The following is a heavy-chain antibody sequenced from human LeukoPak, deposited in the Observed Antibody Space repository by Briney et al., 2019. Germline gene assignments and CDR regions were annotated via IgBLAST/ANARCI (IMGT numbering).Heavy chain of an antibody. CDR3: TRGYCSGAGCYPSDY. D-gene: IGHD2-15*01. J-gene: IGHJ4*02. V-gene: IGHV3-49*04. CDR2: IRSKAYVGTT. Sequence: GSLRPSCTASGFTFGDYAMSWVRQAPGKGLEWVGFIRSKAYVGTTEYAASVKGRFTISRDDSKSIAYLEMNSLKSEDTAVYYCTRGYCSGAGCYPSDYWGQGTLVTVSS. CDR1: GFTFGDYA.